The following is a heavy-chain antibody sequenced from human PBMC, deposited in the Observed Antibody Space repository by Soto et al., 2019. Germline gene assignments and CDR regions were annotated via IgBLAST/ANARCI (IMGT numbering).Heavy chain of an antibody. D-gene: IGHD3-22*01. CDR2: INHSGST. V-gene: IGHV4-34*01. CDR1: GGSFSGYY. Sequence: SETLSLTCAVYGGSFSGYYWSWIRQPPGKGLEWIGEINHSGSTNYNPSLKSRVTISVDTSKNQFSLKLSSVTAADTAVYYCARGGGAGYYYDSSGYFGTWGQGTQV. CDR3: ARGGGAGYYYDSSGYFGT. J-gene: IGHJ4*02.